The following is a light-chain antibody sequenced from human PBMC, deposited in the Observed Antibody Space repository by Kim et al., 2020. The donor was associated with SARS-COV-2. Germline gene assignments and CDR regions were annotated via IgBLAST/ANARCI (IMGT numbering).Light chain of an antibody. CDR3: QQYYSTPPS. CDR1: QTVLYNSNNKNY. J-gene: IGKJ2*03. Sequence: RANLNCKPSQTVLYNSNNKNYLAWYQQKPGQAPKLLIYWASIREAGVSDRFSGSGSETDFTLTISSLQAEDVAVYYCQQYYSTPPSFGQGTKLEI. CDR2: WAS. V-gene: IGKV4-1*01.